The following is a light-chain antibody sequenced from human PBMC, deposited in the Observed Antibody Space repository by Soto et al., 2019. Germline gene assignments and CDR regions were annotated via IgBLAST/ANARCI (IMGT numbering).Light chain of an antibody. CDR2: GSS. CDR1: QSVSNNY. V-gene: IGKV3-20*01. J-gene: IGKJ2*01. Sequence: EVVLTQSPGTLSLSPGDRATLSCRASQSVSNNYFAWYQQKPGQGPRLLIFGSSDRATGIPDRFSGSGSGTDFTLTISRLEPEDFAVYYCQQYGSSPPYTFGQGTKLEIK. CDR3: QQYGSSPPYT.